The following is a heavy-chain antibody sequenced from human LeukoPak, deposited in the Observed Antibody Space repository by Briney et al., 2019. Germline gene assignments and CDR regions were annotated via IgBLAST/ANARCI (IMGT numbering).Heavy chain of an antibody. Sequence: GASVKVSCKASGYTFTGYYMHWVRQAPGQGLEWVGWINPNSGGTNYAQKFQGRVTMTRDTSISTAYMELSRLRSDDTAVYYCAIWRGDCSSTSCYRLYFDYWGQGTLVNVSS. J-gene: IGHJ4*02. CDR1: GYTFTGYY. CDR2: INPNSGGT. D-gene: IGHD2-2*02. V-gene: IGHV1-2*02. CDR3: AIWRGDCSSTSCYRLYFDY.